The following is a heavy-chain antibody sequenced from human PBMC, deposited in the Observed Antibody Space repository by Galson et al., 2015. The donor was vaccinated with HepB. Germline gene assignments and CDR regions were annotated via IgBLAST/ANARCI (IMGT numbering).Heavy chain of an antibody. J-gene: IGHJ6*02. CDR3: AKDVNGAYQYRYYYYGMDV. CDR2: ISYDGSNK. Sequence: SLRLSCAASGFTFSSYGMHWVRQAPGKGLEWVAVISYDGSNKYYADSVKGRFTISRDNSKNTLYLQMNSLRAEDTAVYYCAKDVNGAYQYRYYYYGMDVWGQGTTVTVSS. D-gene: IGHD2-2*01. CDR1: GFTFSSYG. V-gene: IGHV3-30*18.